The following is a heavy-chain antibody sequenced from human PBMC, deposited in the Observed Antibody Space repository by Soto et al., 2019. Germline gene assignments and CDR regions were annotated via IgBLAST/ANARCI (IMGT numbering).Heavy chain of an antibody. J-gene: IGHJ6*03. CDR1: GYTFSTYA. Sequence: QVPLVQSGAKVKKPGASVKVSCKASGYTFSTYAMHWVRQAPGQRLEWMGWINAGNGNTKYSQKFQGRVTITRDTSASTAYMELSSLRSEDTAMYYCARGSIAVPKIYYYYYMDFWGKGTTVTVSS. D-gene: IGHD6-6*01. V-gene: IGHV1-3*01. CDR3: ARGSIAVPKIYYYYYMDF. CDR2: INAGNGNT.